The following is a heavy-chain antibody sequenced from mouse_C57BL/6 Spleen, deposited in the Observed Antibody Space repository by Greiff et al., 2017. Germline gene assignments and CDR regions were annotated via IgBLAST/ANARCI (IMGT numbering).Heavy chain of an antibody. D-gene: IGHD2-3*01. J-gene: IGHJ1*03. CDR1: GYTFTSYW. Sequence: QVQLQQPGTELVKPGASVKLSCKASGYTFTSYWMPWVKQRPGQGLEWIGNINPSNGGTNYNEKFKSKATLTVDKSSSTAYMQLSSLTSEDSAVYYCARDGYYHWYFDVWGTGTTVTVSS. V-gene: IGHV1-53*01. CDR3: ARDGYYHWYFDV. CDR2: INPSNGGT.